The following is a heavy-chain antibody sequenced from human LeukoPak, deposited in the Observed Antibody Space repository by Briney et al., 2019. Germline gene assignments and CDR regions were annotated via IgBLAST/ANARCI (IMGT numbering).Heavy chain of an antibody. D-gene: IGHD2-21*02. J-gene: IGHJ4*02. CDR3: AKVGGDPNYFDY. V-gene: IGHV3-23*01. CDR1: GFTFSSYA. CDR2: ISGSGGST. Sequence: GSLRLSCAASGFTFSSYAMSWVRQAPGKGLEWVSAISGSGGSTYYADSVKGRFTISRDNSKNTLYLQMNSLRAEDTAVYYCAKVGGDPNYFDYWGQGTLVTVSS.